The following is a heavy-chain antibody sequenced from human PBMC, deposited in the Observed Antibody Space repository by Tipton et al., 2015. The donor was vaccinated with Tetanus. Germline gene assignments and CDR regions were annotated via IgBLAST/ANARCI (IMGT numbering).Heavy chain of an antibody. CDR3: ARIHDFWSGYFDF. CDR2: IYYSGST. Sequence: TLSLTCTVSGGSISSYYWSWIRQPPGKGLERIGYIYYSGSTNYNPSLKSRVTISVDTSKNQFSRKLSSVTAADTAVYYCARIHDFWSGYFDFWGQGTLVSVSS. CDR1: GGSISSYY. V-gene: IGHV4-59*01. J-gene: IGHJ4*02. D-gene: IGHD3-3*01.